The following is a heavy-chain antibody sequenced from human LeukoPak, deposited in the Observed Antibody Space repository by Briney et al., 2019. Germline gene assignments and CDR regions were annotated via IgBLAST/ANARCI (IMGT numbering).Heavy chain of an antibody. D-gene: IGHD6-13*01. CDR2: INHSGST. J-gene: IGHJ4*02. Sequence: SETLSLTCAVYGGSFSGYYWSWIRQPPGKGLEWIGEINHSGSTNYNPSLKSRVTISVDTSKNQYSLKLSSVTAADTAVYYCARVAAAGTIDYWGQGTLVTVSS. V-gene: IGHV4-34*01. CDR1: GGSFSGYY. CDR3: ARVAAAGTIDY.